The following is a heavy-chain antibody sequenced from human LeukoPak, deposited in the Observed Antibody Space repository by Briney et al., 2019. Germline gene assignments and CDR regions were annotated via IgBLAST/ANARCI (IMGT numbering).Heavy chain of an antibody. D-gene: IGHD6-13*01. CDR2: ISGSGGST. CDR1: GFTFSSYA. V-gene: IGHV3-23*01. J-gene: IGHJ4*02. Sequence: GGSLRLSCAASGFTFSSYAMSWVRQAPGKGLEWVSAISGSGGSTYYADSVKGRFTISRDNSKNTLYLQMNSLRAEDTAVYYCAKARTRGSSSWPLYYFDYWGQGTLVTVSS. CDR3: AKARTRGSSSWPLYYFDY.